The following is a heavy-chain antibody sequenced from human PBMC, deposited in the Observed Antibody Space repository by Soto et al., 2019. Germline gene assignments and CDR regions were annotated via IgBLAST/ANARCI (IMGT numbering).Heavy chain of an antibody. D-gene: IGHD3-22*01. Sequence: SETLSLTCAVSGYSISSGYYWGWIRQPPGKGLEWIGSIYHSGSTSYNPSLKSRVTISVDTSKNQFSLKLSSVTAADTAVYYCARDAPYYYDSSGSTRRWFDPWGQGTLVTVSS. V-gene: IGHV4-38-2*02. CDR1: GYSISSGYY. CDR3: ARDAPYYYDSSGSTRRWFDP. J-gene: IGHJ5*02. CDR2: IYHSGST.